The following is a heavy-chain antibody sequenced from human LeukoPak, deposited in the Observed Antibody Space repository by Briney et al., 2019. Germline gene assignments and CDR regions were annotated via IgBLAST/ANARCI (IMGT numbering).Heavy chain of an antibody. CDR1: GYTFTNYD. J-gene: IGHJ4*02. D-gene: IGHD7-27*01. CDR3: ARGEKTKQPLGY. V-gene: IGHV1-8*01. CDR2: MNPSSGNT. Sequence: ASVKVSCKASGYTFTNYDINWVRQATGQGLEWMAWMNPSSGNTGYAQKFQGRITLTRNTSISTAYMELSSLASADTAVYYCARGEKTKQPLGYRGQGTLVTVSS.